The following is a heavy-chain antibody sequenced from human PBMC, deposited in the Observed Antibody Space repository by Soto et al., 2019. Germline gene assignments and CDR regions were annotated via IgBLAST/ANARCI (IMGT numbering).Heavy chain of an antibody. CDR2: IYYSGST. J-gene: IGHJ5*02. CDR3: ARCYDFYPNNWFDP. D-gene: IGHD3-3*01. Sequence: SETLSLTCTVSGGSISSYYWSWIRQPPGKGLEWIGYIYYSGSTNYNPSLKSRVTISVDTSKNQFSLKLSSVTAADTAVYHCARCYDFYPNNWFDPWGQGTLVTVSS. V-gene: IGHV4-59*01. CDR1: GGSISSYY.